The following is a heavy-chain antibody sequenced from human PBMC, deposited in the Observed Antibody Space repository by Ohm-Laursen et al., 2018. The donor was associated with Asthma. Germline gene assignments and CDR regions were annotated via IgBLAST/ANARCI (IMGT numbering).Heavy chain of an antibody. CDR3: ARGGRHGSGSYYSH. V-gene: IGHV1-3*01. Sequence: ASVKVSCKASGYPFTSYAMHWVRQAPGQRLEWMGWINAGNGNTKYSQKFQGRVTITRDTSASTAYMELSSLRSEDTAVYYCARGGRHGSGSYYSHWGQGTMVTVSS. D-gene: IGHD3-10*01. CDR2: INAGNGNT. CDR1: GYPFTSYA. J-gene: IGHJ4*02.